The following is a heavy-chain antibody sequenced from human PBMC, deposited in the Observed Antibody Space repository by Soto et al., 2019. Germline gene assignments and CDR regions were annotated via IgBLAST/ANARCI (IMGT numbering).Heavy chain of an antibody. V-gene: IGHV3-33*01. Sequence: QVQLVESGGGVVQPGRSLRLSCAASGFTFSSYGMHWVRQAPGKGLEWVAVIWYDGSNKYYADSVKGRFTISRDNSKNTLYLQMNSLRAEDTAVYYCARDPMITFGGVIVTGLIDYWGQGTLVTVSS. J-gene: IGHJ4*02. CDR1: GFTFSSYG. CDR2: IWYDGSNK. CDR3: ARDPMITFGGVIVTGLIDY. D-gene: IGHD3-16*02.